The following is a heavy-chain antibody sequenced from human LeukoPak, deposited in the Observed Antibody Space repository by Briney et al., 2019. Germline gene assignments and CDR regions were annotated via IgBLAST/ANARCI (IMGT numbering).Heavy chain of an antibody. CDR3: ARVFWETVNTGYYSDF. J-gene: IGHJ4*02. CDR2: MYSGGST. CDR1: AFIVSDNY. V-gene: IGHV3-53*01. Sequence: PGGSPRLSCAASAFIVSDNYMSWVRQAPGKGLEWVSLMYSGGSTYYADSVKGRFTVSRDNSKNTLFLQMNSLRAEDTAVYYCARVFWETVNTGYYSDFWGPGTLVTVSS. D-gene: IGHD3-22*01.